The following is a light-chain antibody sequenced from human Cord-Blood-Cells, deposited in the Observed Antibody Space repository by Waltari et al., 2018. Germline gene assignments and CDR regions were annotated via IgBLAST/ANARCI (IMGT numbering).Light chain of an antibody. CDR3: QQYGSSPYT. V-gene: IGKV3-20*01. CDR2: GAS. J-gene: IGKJ2*01. Sequence: EIVLTQSPGTLSLSPGERATLSCRASQSVSSSYLAWYQQKTGQAPRLLIYGASSRATCIPDRFSGSGSGTDFTLTISRLEPEDFAVYYCQQYGSSPYTFGQGTKLEIK. CDR1: QSVSSSY.